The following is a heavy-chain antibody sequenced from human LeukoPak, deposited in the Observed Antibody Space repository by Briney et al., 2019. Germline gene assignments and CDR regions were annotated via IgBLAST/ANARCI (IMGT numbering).Heavy chain of an antibody. CDR3: ARLTYYYDSSGYSPGGY. CDR2: IIPILGIA. J-gene: IGHJ4*02. Sequence: SVKVSCKASGYTFTSYSMHWVRQAPGQGLEWMGRIIPILGIANYAQKFQGRVTITADKSTSTAYMELSSLRSEDTAVYYCARLTYYYDSSGYSPGGYWGQGTLVTVSS. V-gene: IGHV1-69*02. CDR1: GYTFTSYS. D-gene: IGHD3-22*01.